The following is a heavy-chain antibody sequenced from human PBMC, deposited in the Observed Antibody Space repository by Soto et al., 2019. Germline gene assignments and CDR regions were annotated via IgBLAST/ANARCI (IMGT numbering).Heavy chain of an antibody. Sequence: PGGSLRLSCAASGFTFSSYAMSWVRQAPGKGLEWVSVISGSGGSIYADSAKGRFTIPRDNSKNTLYLQMSSLRAEDTAVYYCAKLNAYYYDSNVNFDYWGQGTPVTVSS. V-gene: IGHV3-23*01. CDR2: ISGSGGSI. CDR1: GFTFSSYA. J-gene: IGHJ4*02. CDR3: AKLNAYYYDSNVNFDY. D-gene: IGHD3-22*01.